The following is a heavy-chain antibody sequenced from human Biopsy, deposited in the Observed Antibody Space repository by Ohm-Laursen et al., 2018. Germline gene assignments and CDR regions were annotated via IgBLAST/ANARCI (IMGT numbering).Heavy chain of an antibody. CDR1: GESFNGYY. V-gene: IGHV4-34*01. CDR2: INHSGRT. J-gene: IGHJ6*02. CDR3: VRGVDYYDPYHYYALDV. D-gene: IGHD3-22*01. Sequence: LSLTCTVYGESFNGYYWSWIRQTPGKGLKWIGEINHSGRTNYNPSLKSRVTISVDTSKNQFSLKVRSVTAADTAVYYCVRGVDYYDPYHYYALDVWGQGTTVTVSS.